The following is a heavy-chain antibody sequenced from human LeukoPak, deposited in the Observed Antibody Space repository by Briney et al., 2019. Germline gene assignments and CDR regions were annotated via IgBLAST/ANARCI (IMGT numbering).Heavy chain of an antibody. D-gene: IGHD5-18*01. J-gene: IGHJ4*02. Sequence: GGSLRLSCAASGFTFSSYAMGWVRQAPGKGLEWVSAITASGGNTNYADSVKGRFTISRDNSKNTLYLQVNSLRAEDTAVYYCAKGNGYSYGRYYFDYWGQGTLVTVSS. CDR2: ITASGGNT. CDR1: GFTFSSYA. V-gene: IGHV3-23*01. CDR3: AKGNGYSYGRYYFDY.